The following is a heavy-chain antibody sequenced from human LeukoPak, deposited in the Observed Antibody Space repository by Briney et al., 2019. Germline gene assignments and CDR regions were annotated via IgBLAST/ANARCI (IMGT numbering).Heavy chain of an antibody. CDR3: ARVSGYYAFDI. CDR1: GFTFSSYW. D-gene: IGHD3-22*01. CDR2: IKQDGSEK. Sequence: GGSLRLSCAASGFTFSSYWMSWVRQAPGKGLEWVANIKQDGSEKYYVDSVKDRFTISRDNAKNSLYLQMNSLRAEDAAVYYCARVSGYYAFDIWGQGTMVTVSS. V-gene: IGHV3-7*01. J-gene: IGHJ3*02.